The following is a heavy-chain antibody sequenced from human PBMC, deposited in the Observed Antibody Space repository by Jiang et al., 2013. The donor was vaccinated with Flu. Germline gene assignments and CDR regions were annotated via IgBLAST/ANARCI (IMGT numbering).Heavy chain of an antibody. V-gene: IGHV4-61*02. CDR1: GDSLSSGTYH. D-gene: IGHD3-22*01. CDR3: ARVDNFDGGYYVGEVSWFDP. CDR2: IQSTGAST. Sequence: GSGLVKPSQTLSLTCTVSGDSLSSGTYHWSWIRQPAGKGLEWIGRIQSTGASTDYSPSLKSRVTISVDTSKNQFSLKLSSVTAADTAVYYCARVDNFDGGYYVGEVSWFDPWGRGTLVTVSS. J-gene: IGHJ5*02.